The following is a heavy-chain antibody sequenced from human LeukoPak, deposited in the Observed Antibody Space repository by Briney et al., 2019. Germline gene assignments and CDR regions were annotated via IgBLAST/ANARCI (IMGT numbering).Heavy chain of an antibody. CDR2: IYYSGIN. V-gene: IGHV4-39*06. J-gene: IGHJ4*02. CDR1: GGSISSSSYY. CDR3: ARSFGVVLDY. D-gene: IGHD3-3*01. Sequence: AETLSLTCTVSGGSISSSSYYWGWIRQPPGKGREWFGSIYYSGINYSNPSLKRRVTISVNASNNPFLLKLSSGPAATTAVYYCARSFGVVLDYWGQGTLVTVSS.